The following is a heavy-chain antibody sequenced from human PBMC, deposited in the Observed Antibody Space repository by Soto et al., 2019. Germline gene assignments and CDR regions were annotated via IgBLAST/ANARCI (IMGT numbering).Heavy chain of an antibody. CDR2: INPSGGST. D-gene: IGHD3-22*01. CDR3: ARDKPPPYYYDSRGYPPSYYYYGMDV. J-gene: IGHJ6*02. V-gene: IGHV1-46*01. CDR1: VYTLTSYY. Sequence: SEKASCRASVYTLTSYYMHWVRQAPGQGLEWMGIINPSGGSTSYAQKFQGRVTMTRDTSTSTVYMELSSLRFEDTAVYYCARDKPPPYYYDSRGYPPSYYYYGMDVWGQGTTVTVSS.